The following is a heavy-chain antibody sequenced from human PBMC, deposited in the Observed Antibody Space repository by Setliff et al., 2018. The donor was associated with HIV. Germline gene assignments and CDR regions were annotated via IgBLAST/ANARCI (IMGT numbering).Heavy chain of an antibody. CDR1: GGSISTYY. D-gene: IGHD2-2*01. J-gene: IGHJ4*02. CDR3: ARLDCSSSSGFVDY. Sequence: SETLSLTCTVSGGSISTYYWSWIRQPPGKGLEWIGSIYFTGSTNYNPSLKSRVTISVDTSKNQFSLKLSSVTAADTAVYYCARLDCSSSSGFVDYWGQGTLVTVSS. V-gene: IGHV4-59*08. CDR2: IYFTGST.